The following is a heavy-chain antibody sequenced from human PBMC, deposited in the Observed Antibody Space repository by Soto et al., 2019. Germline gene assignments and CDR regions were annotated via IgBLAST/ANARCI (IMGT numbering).Heavy chain of an antibody. J-gene: IGHJ6*02. CDR3: ARASYNWSYYGMDV. CDR1: GGSISSGDYY. V-gene: IGHV4-30-4*01. CDR2: IYYSGST. Sequence: SETLSLTCTVSGGSISSGDYYWSWIRQPPGEGLEWIGYIYYSGSTYYNPSLKSRVTISVDTSKNQFSLKLSSVTAADTAVYYCARASYNWSYYGMDVWGQGTTVTVSS. D-gene: IGHD1-20*01.